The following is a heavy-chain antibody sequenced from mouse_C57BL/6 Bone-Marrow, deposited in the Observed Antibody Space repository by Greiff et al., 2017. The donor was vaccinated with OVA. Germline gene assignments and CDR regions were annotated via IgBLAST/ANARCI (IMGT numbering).Heavy chain of an antibody. CDR2: INPSSGYT. CDR3: APYGSGVMDY. Sequence: QVQLQQSGAELARPGASVKMSCKASGYTFPSYTMHWVKQRPGQGLEWIGYINPSSGYTKYNQKFKDKATLTADKSSSTAYMQLSSLTSEDSAVYYCAPYGSGVMDYWGQGTSVTVSS. J-gene: IGHJ4*01. V-gene: IGHV1-4*01. D-gene: IGHD1-1*01. CDR1: GYTFPSYT.